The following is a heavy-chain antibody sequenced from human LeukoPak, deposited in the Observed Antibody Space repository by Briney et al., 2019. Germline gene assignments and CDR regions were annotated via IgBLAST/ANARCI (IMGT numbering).Heavy chain of an antibody. J-gene: IGHJ4*02. CDR3: AKSLGGSGSYYDPNFDY. D-gene: IGHD3-10*01. CDR1: GFTFSSYA. V-gene: IGHV3-23*01. CDR2: ISGSGGST. Sequence: GGSLRLSCAASGFTFSSYAMSWVRQAPGKGLEWVSAISGSGGSTYYADSVKGRFTISRDNSKNTLYLQMNSLRAEDTAGYYGAKSLGGSGSYYDPNFDYWGQGTLVTVSS.